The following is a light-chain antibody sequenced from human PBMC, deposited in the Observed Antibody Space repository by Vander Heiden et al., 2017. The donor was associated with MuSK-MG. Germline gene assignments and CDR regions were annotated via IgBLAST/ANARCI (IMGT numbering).Light chain of an antibody. CDR2: SNN. CDR1: SSNIGSNS. CDR3: AAWDDSRNVWV. J-gene: IGLJ3*02. Sequence: QSVLTQPPSASGTPGQRVTISCSGSSSNIGSNSVNWYHQLPGTAPNLLIYSNNQRPSGVPDRVSGSKSGTSATLAISGLQSEDVADYYCAAWDDSRNVWVFGGGTKLTVL. V-gene: IGLV1-44*01.